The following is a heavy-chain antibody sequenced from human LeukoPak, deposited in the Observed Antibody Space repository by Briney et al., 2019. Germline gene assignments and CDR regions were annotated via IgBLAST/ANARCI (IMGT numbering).Heavy chain of an antibody. D-gene: IGHD1-26*01. CDR1: GGSISSSNW. CDR3: ASGSGSYYPFDS. CDR2: IYHSGST. J-gene: IGHJ4*02. V-gene: IGHV4-4*02. Sequence: SGTLSLTCAVSGGSISSSNWWSWVRQSPGRGLEWIGEIYHSGSTNYNPSLKSRVTISVDKSKNQFSLKLTSVTAADTAVYYCASGSGSYYPFDSWGQGTLVTVSS.